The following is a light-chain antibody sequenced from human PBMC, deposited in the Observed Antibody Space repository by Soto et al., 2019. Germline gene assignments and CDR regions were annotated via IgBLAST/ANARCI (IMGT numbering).Light chain of an antibody. CDR3: HQYSGLYT. CDR2: KAC. V-gene: IGKV1-5*03. J-gene: IGKJ2*01. CDR1: QSISRW. Sequence: DIQMTQSPSALSASVGDRVTITCRASQSISRWLAWYQQKPGKAPKLLIYKACSLQGGVPSRFSGSGSGTEFTLTISGLQAYDVATYYCHQYSGLYTFGQGTKLDI.